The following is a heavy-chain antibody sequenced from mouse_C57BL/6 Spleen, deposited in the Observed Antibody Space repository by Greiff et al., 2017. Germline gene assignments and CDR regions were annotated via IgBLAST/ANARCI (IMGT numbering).Heavy chain of an antibody. J-gene: IGHJ4*01. CDR1: GYTFTSYW. Sequence: QVQLKQPGAELVKPGASVKLSCKASGYTFTSYWMHWVKQRPGRGLEWIGRIDPNRGGTKYNEKFKSKATLTVDKPSSTAYMQLSSLTSEDSAVYYCARSDLLWAMDYWGQGTSVTVSS. V-gene: IGHV1-72*01. D-gene: IGHD2-1*01. CDR2: IDPNRGGT. CDR3: ARSDLLWAMDY.